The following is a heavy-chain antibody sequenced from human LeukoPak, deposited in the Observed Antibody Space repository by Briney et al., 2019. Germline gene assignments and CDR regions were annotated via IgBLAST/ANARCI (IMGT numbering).Heavy chain of an antibody. J-gene: IGHJ4*02. CDR2: INPSGGST. CDR1: VYTFTSYY. V-gene: IGHV1-46*01. D-gene: IGHD1-1*01. Sequence: GASVKVSCKASVYTFTSYYIDWGRHAHRQGLEWMGVINPSGGSTRYAQKFQGRVTMTGDPSTRTVYMELSSLTSDDTAVYYCARGTTYAYWGQGTPVTVSS. CDR3: ARGTTYAY.